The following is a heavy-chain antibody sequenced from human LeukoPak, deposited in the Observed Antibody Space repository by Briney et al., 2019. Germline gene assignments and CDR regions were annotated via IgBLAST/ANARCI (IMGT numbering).Heavy chain of an antibody. CDR3: AREHDSSGLYFDY. Sequence: GESLKISCKGSGYSFIRNWIGWVRQMPGKGLEWMGIIYPGDSDTRYSPSFQGQVTISADKSISTAYLQWSSLKASDTAMYYCAREHDSSGLYFDYWGQGTLVTVSS. D-gene: IGHD3-22*01. CDR2: IYPGDSDT. J-gene: IGHJ4*02. V-gene: IGHV5-51*01. CDR1: GYSFIRNW.